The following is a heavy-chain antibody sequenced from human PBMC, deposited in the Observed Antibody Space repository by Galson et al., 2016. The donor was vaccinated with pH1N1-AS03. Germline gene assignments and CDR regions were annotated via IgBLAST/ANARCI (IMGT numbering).Heavy chain of an antibody. D-gene: IGHD1-26*01. J-gene: IGHJ4*02. V-gene: IGHV4-59*08. Sequence: ETLSLTCTVSGGSIIGHHWSWIRQPPGKGLEWIGHIPYNGDNKYNPSLKTRVTISMDTSKSQLALTLSSVTATDTAVYYCAAFVEGGGGSGYWGQGRLVTVS. CDR1: GGSIIGHH. CDR3: AAFVEGGGGSGY. CDR2: IPYNGDN.